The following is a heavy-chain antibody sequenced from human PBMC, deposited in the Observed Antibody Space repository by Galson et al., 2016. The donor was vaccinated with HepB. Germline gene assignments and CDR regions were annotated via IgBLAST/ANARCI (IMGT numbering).Heavy chain of an antibody. J-gene: IGHJ4*02. V-gene: IGHV4-59*01. Sequence: SETLSLTCSVSGGSIGNSYWSWVRQPPGKGLEYIGCISPTGTANYNPSLMSRVTITLDTSKKQFSLRLSSVTAADTAVYYCAKMSGGEGADFDLWGQGTLVTVSS. CDR3: AKMSGGEGADFDL. D-gene: IGHD2-21*01. CDR1: GGSIGNSY. CDR2: ISPTGTA.